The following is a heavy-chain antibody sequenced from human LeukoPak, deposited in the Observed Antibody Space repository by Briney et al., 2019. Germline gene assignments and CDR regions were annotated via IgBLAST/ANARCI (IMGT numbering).Heavy chain of an antibody. V-gene: IGHV4-34*01. J-gene: IGHJ6*03. CDR3: ARRPLDGGDCYDCYYYYMDV. D-gene: IGHD2-21*01. Sequence: SETLSLTCAVYGGSFSGYYWSWIRQPPGKGLEWIGEINHSGSTNYNPSLKSRVTISVDTSKNQFSLKLSSVTAADTAVYYRARRPLDGGDCYDCYYYYMDVWGKGTTVTVSS. CDR2: INHSGST. CDR1: GGSFSGYY.